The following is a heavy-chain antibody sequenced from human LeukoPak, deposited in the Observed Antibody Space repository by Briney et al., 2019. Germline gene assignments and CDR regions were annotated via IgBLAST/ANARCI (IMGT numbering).Heavy chain of an antibody. CDR2: IRSKAYGATT. CDR1: GFTLGDYT. D-gene: IGHD1-26*01. J-gene: IGHJ4*02. CDR3: TRDGATLDY. Sequence: TGGSLRLSCTASGFTLGDYTMSWVRQAPGKGLEWVGVIRSKAYGATTEYAASVKGRFTISRDDSKSIAYLQMNSMKTEDTAMYYCTRDGATLDYWGQGTLVTVSS. V-gene: IGHV3-49*04.